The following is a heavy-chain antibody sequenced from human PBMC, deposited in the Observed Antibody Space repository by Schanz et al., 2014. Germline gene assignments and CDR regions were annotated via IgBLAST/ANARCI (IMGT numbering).Heavy chain of an antibody. J-gene: IGHJ3*01. D-gene: IGHD2-21*01. CDR1: YA. CDR3: TKGLLAARALGDVFDA. Sequence: YAMSWVLHAPGKGLEWVSGIEFSGGTTYYADSVKGRFTISRDNSKNILTMQMSSLRDEDTVLYYCTKGLLAARALGDVFDARGRATM. V-gene: IGHV3-23*01. CDR2: IEFSGGTT.